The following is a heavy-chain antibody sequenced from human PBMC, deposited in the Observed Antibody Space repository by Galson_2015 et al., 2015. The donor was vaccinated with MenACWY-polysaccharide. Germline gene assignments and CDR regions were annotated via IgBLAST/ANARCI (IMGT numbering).Heavy chain of an antibody. CDR3: ARGQKTVGP. CDR1: GFTFSGYW. D-gene: IGHD1-14*01. J-gene: IGHJ5*02. CDR2: IKQDGSEN. V-gene: IGHV3-7*04. Sequence: LRLSCAASGFTFSGYWMSWVRQAPGKGLEWVANIKQDGSENYYVDSVKGRITISRDNAKNSLYLQMNSLRAEDTAVYYCARGQKTVGPWVQGTLVTVSS.